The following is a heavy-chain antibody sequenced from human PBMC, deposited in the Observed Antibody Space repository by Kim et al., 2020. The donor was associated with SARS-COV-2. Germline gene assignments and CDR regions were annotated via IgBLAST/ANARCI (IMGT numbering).Heavy chain of an antibody. V-gene: IGHV1-18*04. CDR2: ISAYNGNT. Sequence: ASVKVSCKASGYTFTSYGISWVRQAPGQGLEWMGWISAYNGNTNYAQKLQGRVTMTTDTSTSTAYMELRSLRSDDTAVYYCARDSDWFGELFPFDYWGQGTLVTVSS. D-gene: IGHD3-10*01. J-gene: IGHJ4*02. CDR1: GYTFTSYG. CDR3: ARDSDWFGELFPFDY.